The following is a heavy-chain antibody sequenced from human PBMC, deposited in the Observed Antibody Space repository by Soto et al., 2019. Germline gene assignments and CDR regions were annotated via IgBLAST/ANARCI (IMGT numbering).Heavy chain of an antibody. J-gene: IGHJ4*02. CDR3: AKDLSVKWSHPEGVDY. Sequence: QVQLVESGGGVVQPGRSLRLSCTVSGFTFSNYGMHWVRQAPGKGLEWVTSTSYDGSNEYYPDSVKGRFTISRDNSKNTLYLQMNSLRNEDTAVYYCAKDLSVKWSHPEGVDYWGQGTLVTVSS. CDR1: GFTFSNYG. D-gene: IGHD2-15*01. CDR2: TSYDGSNE. V-gene: IGHV3-30*18.